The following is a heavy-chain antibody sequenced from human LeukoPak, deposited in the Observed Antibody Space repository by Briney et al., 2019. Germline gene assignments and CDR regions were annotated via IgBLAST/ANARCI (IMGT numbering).Heavy chain of an antibody. D-gene: IGHD3-16*01. CDR3: ARQPPYHYDTTGWDY. Sequence: PSETLSLTCTVSGGSINSNYYWGWVRQPPGKGLEWIGSLFYSGSTYYNSSLKSRVTLSVETSKNQFSLNLNSVTAADTAVYYCARQPPYHYDTTGWDYWGQGIVVTVSS. J-gene: IGHJ4*02. CDR1: GGSINSNYY. V-gene: IGHV4-39*01. CDR2: LFYSGST.